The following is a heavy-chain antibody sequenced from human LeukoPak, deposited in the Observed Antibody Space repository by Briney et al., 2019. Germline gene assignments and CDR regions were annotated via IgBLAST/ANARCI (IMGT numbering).Heavy chain of an antibody. J-gene: IGHJ6*02. Sequence: GGSLRLSCAASGFTFSSYSMNRVRQAPGKGLEWVSSISSSSYIYYADSVKGRFTISRDNAKNSLYLQMNSLRAEDTAVYYCARGGAYSSSWYVYYYYYYGMDVWGQGTTVTVSS. CDR3: ARGGAYSSSWYVYYYYYYGMDV. CDR1: GFTFSSYS. V-gene: IGHV3-21*01. D-gene: IGHD6-13*01. CDR2: ISSSSYI.